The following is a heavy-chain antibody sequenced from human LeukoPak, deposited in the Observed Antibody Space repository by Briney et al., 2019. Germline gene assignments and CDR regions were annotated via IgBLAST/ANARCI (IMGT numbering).Heavy chain of an antibody. J-gene: IGHJ3*02. Sequence: ASVKVSCMVSGYTLTELSMHWVRQAPGKGLEWMGGFDPEDGETIYAQKFQGRVTMTEDTSTDTAYMELSSLRSEDTAVYYCATLPPLVPAGPADAFDIWGQGTMVTVSS. CDR1: GYTLTELS. D-gene: IGHD2-2*01. V-gene: IGHV1-24*01. CDR2: FDPEDGET. CDR3: ATLPPLVPAGPADAFDI.